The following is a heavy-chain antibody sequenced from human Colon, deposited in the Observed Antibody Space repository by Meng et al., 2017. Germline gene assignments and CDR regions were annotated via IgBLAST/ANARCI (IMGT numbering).Heavy chain of an antibody. CDR1: ITSCGNS. CDR2: FYHNGNT. D-gene: IGHD5-12*01. V-gene: IGHV4-30-2*01. J-gene: IGHJ4*02. Sequence: QLQLQESVPQLVKPSQTLSLTCADSITSCGNSWSWIRQPPGKGLEWIGYFYHNGNTYYTPSLRCRITISVDRSKNQISLSLTSATAADTAVYYCARVARIGGYVIDYWGQGTLVTVSS. CDR3: ARVARIGGYVIDY.